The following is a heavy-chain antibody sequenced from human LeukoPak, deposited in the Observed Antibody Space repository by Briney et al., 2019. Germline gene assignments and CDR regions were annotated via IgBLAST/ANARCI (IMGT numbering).Heavy chain of an antibody. Sequence: SETLSLTCTVSGGSISSGDYYWSWIRQPPGKGLEWIGYIYYSGSTYYNPSLKSRVTISVDTSKNQFSLKLSSVTAADTAVYYCQGYGGSYYDAFDIWGQGTIVTVSS. V-gene: IGHV4-30-4*08. CDR3: QGYGGSYYDAFDI. CDR2: IYYSGST. CDR1: GGSISSGDYY. D-gene: IGHD1-26*01. J-gene: IGHJ3*02.